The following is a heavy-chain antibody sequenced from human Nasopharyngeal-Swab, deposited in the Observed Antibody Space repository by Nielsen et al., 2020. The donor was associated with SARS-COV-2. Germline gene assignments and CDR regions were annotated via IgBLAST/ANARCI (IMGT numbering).Heavy chain of an antibody. CDR2: ISFDGSKK. CDR3: AREAQTGYSSGWRYYYYGMDV. J-gene: IGHJ6*02. CDR1: GFTFNSHG. D-gene: IGHD6-19*01. V-gene: IGHV3-30*03. Sequence: GESLKISCAASGFTFNSHGMHWVRQAPGKGLEWVAVISFDGSKKYYADSVKGRFTISRDNSKNTLYLQMNSLRAEDTAVYYCAREAQTGYSSGWRYYYYGMDVWGQGTTVTVSS.